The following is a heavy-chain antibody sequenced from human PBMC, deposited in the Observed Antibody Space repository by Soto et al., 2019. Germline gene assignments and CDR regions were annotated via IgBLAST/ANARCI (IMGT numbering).Heavy chain of an antibody. CDR2: IIPIFGTA. J-gene: IGHJ6*02. D-gene: IGHD3-9*01. V-gene: IGHV1-69*13. CDR3: ARDPASHGNTPHYDILTGYRPPRFYYYYYGMDV. Sequence: GASVKVSCKASGGTFSSYAISWVRQAPGQGLEWMGGIIPIFGTANYAQKFQGRVTITADESTSTAYMELSSLRSEDTAVYYCARDPASHGNTPHYDILTGYRPPRFYYYYYGMDVWGQGTTVTVSS. CDR1: GGTFSSYA.